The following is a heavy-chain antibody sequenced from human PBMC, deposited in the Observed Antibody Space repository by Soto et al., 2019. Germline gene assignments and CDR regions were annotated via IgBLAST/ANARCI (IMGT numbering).Heavy chain of an antibody. D-gene: IGHD3-10*01. CDR1: GYTFTTYG. Sequence: QVQLEQSAPEVKKPGASVKVSCKASGYTFTTYGISWVRQAPGEGLEWLGWINTPNGNTNYAQNLQGRVFMTADTSTNTAYMELRSLRSDDTAIYYCTREGSAPYYYYGMDAWGQGTTVTVSS. V-gene: IGHV1-18*01. CDR2: INTPNGNT. J-gene: IGHJ6*02. CDR3: TREGSAPYYYYGMDA.